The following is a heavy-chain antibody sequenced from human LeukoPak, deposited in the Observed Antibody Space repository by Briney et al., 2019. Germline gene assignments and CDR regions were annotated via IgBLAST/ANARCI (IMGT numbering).Heavy chain of an antibody. V-gene: IGHV4-4*07. CDR1: SPSVSSHH. CDR2: VHFSGST. D-gene: IGHD3-22*01. Sequence: KTSETLSLTCAVSSPSVSSHHWAWIRQPAGKGLEWVGRVHFSGSTNYNPSLRSRVAISLDKSKNELSLTLKSVSAADTAVYYCARAQSSRDDSGGYHYWGRGFLVTVSS. CDR3: ARAQSSRDDSGGYHY. J-gene: IGHJ4*02.